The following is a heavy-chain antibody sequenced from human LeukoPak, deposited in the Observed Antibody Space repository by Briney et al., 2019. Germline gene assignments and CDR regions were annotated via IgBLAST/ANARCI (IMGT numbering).Heavy chain of an antibody. CDR3: AGYCSSTSCGVDY. Sequence: GGSLRLSCAASGFTFDDYAMHWVRQAPRKGLEWVSLISWDGGSTYYADSVKGRFTISRDNSKNSLYLQMNSLRAEDTALYYCAGYCSSTSCGVDYWGQGTLVTVSS. V-gene: IGHV3-43D*04. CDR2: ISWDGGST. J-gene: IGHJ4*02. CDR1: GFTFDDYA. D-gene: IGHD2-2*01.